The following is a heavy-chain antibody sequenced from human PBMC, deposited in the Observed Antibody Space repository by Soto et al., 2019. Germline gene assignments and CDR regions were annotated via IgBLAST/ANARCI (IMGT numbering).Heavy chain of an antibody. J-gene: IGHJ4*02. CDR3: AIHGEKRYYIPEFDY. V-gene: IGHV1-24*01. CDR1: GYTLTELS. CDR2: FDPEDGET. Sequence: ASVKVSCKVSGYTLTELSMHWVRQAPGKGLEWMGGFDPEDGETIYAQKFQGRVTMTEDTSTDTAYMELSSLRSEDTAVYYCAIHGEKRYYIPEFDYWGQGTLVTVSS. D-gene: IGHD3-10*01.